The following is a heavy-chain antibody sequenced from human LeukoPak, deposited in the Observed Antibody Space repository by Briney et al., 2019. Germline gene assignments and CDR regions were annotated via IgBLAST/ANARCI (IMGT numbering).Heavy chain of an antibody. CDR3: AREGSSSLISPWFDY. V-gene: IGHV4-34*01. Sequence: SETLSLTCAVYGGSFSGYYRSWIRQPPGKGLEWIGEINHSGSTNYNPSLKSRVTISVDTSKNQFSLKLSSVTAADTAVYYCAREGSSSLISPWFDYWGQGTLVTVSS. J-gene: IGHJ4*02. D-gene: IGHD6-13*01. CDR2: INHSGST. CDR1: GGSFSGYY.